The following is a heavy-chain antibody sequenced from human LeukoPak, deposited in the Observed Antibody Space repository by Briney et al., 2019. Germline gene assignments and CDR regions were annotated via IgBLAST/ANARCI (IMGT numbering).Heavy chain of an antibody. V-gene: IGHV3-30*02. CDR2: IRYDGSNK. CDR1: GFTFSSYG. D-gene: IGHD3-10*01. Sequence: GGSLRLSCAASGFTFSSYGMHWVRQAPGKGLEWVAFIRYDGSNKYYADSVKGRFTISRDNSKNTLYLQMNSLRAEDTAVYYCARGYYASGSPPDYWGPGILVTVSS. J-gene: IGHJ4*02. CDR3: ARGYYASGSPPDY.